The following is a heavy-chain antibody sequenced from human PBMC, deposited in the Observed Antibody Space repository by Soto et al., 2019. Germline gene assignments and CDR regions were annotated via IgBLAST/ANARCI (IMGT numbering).Heavy chain of an antibody. CDR3: ARVGTTGDFDY. CDR2: ISSSSSYI. Sequence: EVQLVESGGGLVKPGGSLRLSCAASGFTFSSYSMNWVRQAPGKGLEWVSSISSSSSYIYYADSVKGRFTISRDNAKNSLYLQMISLRVEDTAVYYCARVGTTGDFDYWGQGTLVTVSS. CDR1: GFTFSSYS. J-gene: IGHJ4*02. D-gene: IGHD1-1*01. V-gene: IGHV3-21*01.